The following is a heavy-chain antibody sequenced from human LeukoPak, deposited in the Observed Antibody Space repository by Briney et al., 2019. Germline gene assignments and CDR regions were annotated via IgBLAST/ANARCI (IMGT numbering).Heavy chain of an antibody. CDR3: AKGSGIAVAGTVDY. Sequence: PGRSLRLSCAASGFTFDDYAMHWVRQAPGKGLEWVSGINWNSGIIGYADSVKGRFTISRDNAKNSLYLQMNSLRAEDTALYYCAKGSGIAVAGTVDYWGQGTLATVSS. V-gene: IGHV3-9*01. J-gene: IGHJ4*02. CDR1: GFTFDDYA. D-gene: IGHD6-19*01. CDR2: INWNSGII.